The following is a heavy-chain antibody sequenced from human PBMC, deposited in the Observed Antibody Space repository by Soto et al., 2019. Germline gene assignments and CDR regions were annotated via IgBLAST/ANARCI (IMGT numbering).Heavy chain of an antibody. V-gene: IGHV3-23*01. D-gene: IGHD6-13*01. Sequence: TGGSLRLSCAASGFTFSTSAMSWVRQAPGKGLEWVSTVSAGGGSADYADSVKGRFIISRDNSRNTLYLQLNSLRAEDTAVYYCAKPGSTNWYLFHYWGQGTLVTVSS. CDR3: AKPGSTNWYLFHY. CDR2: VSAGGGSA. J-gene: IGHJ4*02. CDR1: GFTFSTSA.